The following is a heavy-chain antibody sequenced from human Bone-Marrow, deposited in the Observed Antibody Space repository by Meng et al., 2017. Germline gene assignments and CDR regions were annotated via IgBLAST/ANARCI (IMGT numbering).Heavy chain of an antibody. CDR2: TYYRSKWYN. CDR1: GDSVSSNSAA. V-gene: IGHV6-1*01. D-gene: IGHD3-16*01. J-gene: IGHJ4*02. CDR3: ARQEGAFDY. Sequence: QIQLQQSGPGLVKPSQTLPLTCVISGDSVSSNSAAWNWLRQSPSRGLEWLGRTYYRSKWYNDYAVSVKSRITINPDTSKNQFSPQLNSVTPEDTAVYYCARQEGAFDYWGQGTLVTVSS.